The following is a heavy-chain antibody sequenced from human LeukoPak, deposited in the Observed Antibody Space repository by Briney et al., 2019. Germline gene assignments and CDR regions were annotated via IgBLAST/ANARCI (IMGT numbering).Heavy chain of an antibody. CDR3: AREGLYYYDSSGYYYFDY. J-gene: IGHJ4*02. Sequence: PGGSLRLSCAASGFTFSSYGMHWVRQAPGKGLEWVAVISYDGSNKYYADSVKGRFTISRDNSKNTLYLQMNSLRAEDTAVYYCAREGLYYYDSSGYYYFDYWGQGTLVTVSS. D-gene: IGHD3-22*01. V-gene: IGHV3-30*03. CDR1: GFTFSSYG. CDR2: ISYDGSNK.